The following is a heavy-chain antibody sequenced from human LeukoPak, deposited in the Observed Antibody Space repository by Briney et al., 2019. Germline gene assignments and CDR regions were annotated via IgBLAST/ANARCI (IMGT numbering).Heavy chain of an antibody. Sequence: ASETLSLTCAVYGGPFSGYYWSWIRQPPGKGLEWIGEINHSGSTNYNPSLKSRVTISVDTSKNQFSLKLSSVTAADTAVYYCARGWRNLRFLEWRNWFDPWGQGTLVTVSS. CDR1: GGPFSGYY. D-gene: IGHD3-3*01. CDR3: ARGWRNLRFLEWRNWFDP. J-gene: IGHJ5*02. CDR2: INHSGST. V-gene: IGHV4-34*01.